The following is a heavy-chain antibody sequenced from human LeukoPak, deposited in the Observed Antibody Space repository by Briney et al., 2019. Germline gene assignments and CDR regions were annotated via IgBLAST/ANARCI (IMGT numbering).Heavy chain of an antibody. Sequence: GGSLRLSCAASGFTFSSYAMSWVRQAPGKGLEWVSAISGSGGSTYYADSVKGRFTISRDNSKNTLYLQMNSLRAEDTAVYYCAPDVGSHAGYFDYWGQRTLVTVSS. CDR2: ISGSGGST. CDR3: APDVGSHAGYFDY. CDR1: GFTFSSYA. V-gene: IGHV3-23*01. D-gene: IGHD1-26*01. J-gene: IGHJ4*02.